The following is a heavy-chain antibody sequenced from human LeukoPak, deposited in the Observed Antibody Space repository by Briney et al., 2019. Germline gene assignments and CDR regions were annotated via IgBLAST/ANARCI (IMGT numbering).Heavy chain of an antibody. Sequence: SETLSLTCAVYGGSFSGYYWSWIRQPPGKGLEWIGEINHSGSTNYNPSLKSRVTISVDTFKNQFSLKLSSVTAADTAVYYCARVNYYGIYWGQGTLVTVSS. J-gene: IGHJ4*02. D-gene: IGHD3-10*01. V-gene: IGHV4-34*01. CDR2: INHSGST. CDR1: GGSFSGYY. CDR3: ARVNYYGIY.